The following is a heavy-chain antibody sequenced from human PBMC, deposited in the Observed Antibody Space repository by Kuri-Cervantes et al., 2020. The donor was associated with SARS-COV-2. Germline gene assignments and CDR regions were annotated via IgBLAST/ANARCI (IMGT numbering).Heavy chain of an antibody. V-gene: IGHV3-30*18. CDR3: AKVRVARYTYGYGFDY. CDR2: ISHDGSRT. CDR1: GFSFSTHG. D-gene: IGHD5-18*01. Sequence: GGSLRLSCAASGFSFSTHGMHWVRQAPGKGLEWVAVISHDGSRTHYADSVRGRFTVSRDTSKYKLFLQMNSLRAEDTAVYYCAKVRVARYTYGYGFDYWGQGTLVTVSS. J-gene: IGHJ4*02.